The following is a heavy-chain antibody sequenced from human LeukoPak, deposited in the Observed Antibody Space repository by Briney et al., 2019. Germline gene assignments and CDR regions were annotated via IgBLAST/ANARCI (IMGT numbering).Heavy chain of an antibody. D-gene: IGHD4-17*01. CDR1: GLPFHSSW. CDR2: MNQDGSRK. Sequence: PGGSLRHSCVASGLPFHSSWLSWVGPGPPKGPAWVANMNQDGSRKYYVDSVKGRFTISSDNAKNSLFLQMNGLRDEDTAVYYCATTYTVTNGYYYYMDVWGKGPTVTVSS. CDR3: ATTYTVTNGYYYYMDV. V-gene: IGHV3-7*01. J-gene: IGHJ6*03.